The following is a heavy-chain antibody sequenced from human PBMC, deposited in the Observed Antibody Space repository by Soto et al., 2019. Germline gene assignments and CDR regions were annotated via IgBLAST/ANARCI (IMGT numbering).Heavy chain of an antibody. Sequence: QVQLQQWGAGLLKPSETLSLTCAVYGGSFSGYYWSWIRQPPGKGLEWIGEINHSGSTNYNPSLKSRVTISVDTSKNQFSLKLSSVTAADTAVYYCARYIVVVPAAQGFDYWGQGTLVTVSS. V-gene: IGHV4-34*01. CDR3: ARYIVVVPAAQGFDY. J-gene: IGHJ4*02. D-gene: IGHD2-2*01. CDR1: GGSFSGYY. CDR2: INHSGST.